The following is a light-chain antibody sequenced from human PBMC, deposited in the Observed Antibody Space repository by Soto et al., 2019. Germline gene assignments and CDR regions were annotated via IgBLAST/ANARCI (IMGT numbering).Light chain of an antibody. V-gene: IGKV1-5*01. CDR3: QQFIDGWT. Sequence: IQMTQSPSTLSASIGDRVTITCRASQSINNRLAWYQQMPGKAPNLLIYAASTLESGVPSRFRGSGSETGFTLTISGLQPDDFATYYCQQFIDGWTFGQGTKVEIK. CDR1: QSINNR. CDR2: AAS. J-gene: IGKJ1*01.